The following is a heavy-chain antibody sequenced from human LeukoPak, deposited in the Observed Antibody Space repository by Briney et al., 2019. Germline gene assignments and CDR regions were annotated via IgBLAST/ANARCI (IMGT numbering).Heavy chain of an antibody. D-gene: IGHD3-22*01. Sequence: GGSLRLSCAASGFTFSNYGMHWVRQVTGKGLEWVGDIWFDRIRKYYADSVKGRLTIYRDNSKNTLYLQMNSLRAEDTAVYYCARDLEDSSPFGAFDMWGQGTMVTVSS. CDR3: ARDLEDSSPFGAFDM. CDR2: IWFDRIRK. CDR1: GFTFSNYG. V-gene: IGHV3-33*08. J-gene: IGHJ3*02.